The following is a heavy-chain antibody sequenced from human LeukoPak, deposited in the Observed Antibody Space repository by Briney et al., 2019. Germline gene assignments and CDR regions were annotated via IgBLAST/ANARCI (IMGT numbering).Heavy chain of an antibody. Sequence: PSETLSLTCAVYGGSFSGYYWSWIRQPPGKGLEWIGEVNHSGSTNYNPSLKSRVTISVDTSKNQFSLKLSSVTAADTAVYYCASLVATVLRGWGQGTLVTVSS. CDR2: VNHSGST. J-gene: IGHJ4*02. D-gene: IGHD5-12*01. V-gene: IGHV4-34*01. CDR1: GGSFSGYY. CDR3: ASLVATVLRG.